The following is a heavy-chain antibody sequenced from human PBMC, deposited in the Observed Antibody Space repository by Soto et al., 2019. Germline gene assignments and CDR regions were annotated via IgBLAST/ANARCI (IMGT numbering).Heavy chain of an antibody. D-gene: IGHD3-22*01. Sequence: PSETVSLTCTVSGDSISSPHYYWTWIRQPPGKGLEWVGYIYYTGNNFYNPALKSRVAMSVDPSTNQSSLKLGSVTDADTAVYFCAREPKQNYDSSPWNGGFDSWGPGTLVTVSS. J-gene: IGHJ4*02. CDR3: AREPKQNYDSSPWNGGFDS. CDR1: GDSISSPHYY. V-gene: IGHV4-30-4*01. CDR2: IYYTGNN.